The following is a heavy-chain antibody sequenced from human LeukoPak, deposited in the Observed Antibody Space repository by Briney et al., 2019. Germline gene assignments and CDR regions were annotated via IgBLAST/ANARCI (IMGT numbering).Heavy chain of an antibody. J-gene: IGHJ4*02. CDR3: ARYYDFWSGYGD. Sequence: ASVKVSCKASGYTFTGYYMHWVRQAPGQGLEWMGWINPNSGGTNYAQKFQGRVTMTRDTSISTAYMELGRLRSDDTAVYYCARYYDFWSGYGDWGQGTLVTVSS. CDR2: INPNSGGT. V-gene: IGHV1-2*02. D-gene: IGHD3-3*01. CDR1: GYTFTGYY.